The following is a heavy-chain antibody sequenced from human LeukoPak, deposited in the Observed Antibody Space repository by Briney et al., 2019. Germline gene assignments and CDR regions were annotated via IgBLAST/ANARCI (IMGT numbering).Heavy chain of an antibody. V-gene: IGHV4-4*02. J-gene: IGHJ4*02. D-gene: IGHD3-10*01. CDR1: GGSISSSNW. CDR3: ARRKRYYYGSGSYQDY. CDR2: INHSGST. Sequence: SGTLSLTCAVSGGSISSSNWWSWVRQPPGKGLEWIGEINHSGSTNYNPSLKSRVTISVDTSKNQFSLKLSSVTAADTAVYYCARRKRYYYGSGSYQDYWGQGTLVTVSS.